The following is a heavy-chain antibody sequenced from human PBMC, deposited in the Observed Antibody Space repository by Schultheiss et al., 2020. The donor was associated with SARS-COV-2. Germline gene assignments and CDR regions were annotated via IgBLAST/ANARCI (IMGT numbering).Heavy chain of an antibody. CDR2: INSDGSST. D-gene: IGHD2-21*02. CDR1: GFTFSSYW. J-gene: IGHJ3*02. CDR3: AREVVTAIPDAFDI. V-gene: IGHV3-74*01. Sequence: GGSLRLSCAASGFTFSSYWMHWVRQAPGKGLVWVPRINSDGSSTSYADSVKGRFTISRDNAKNTLYLQMNSLRAEDTAVYYCAREVVTAIPDAFDIWGQGTMVTVSS.